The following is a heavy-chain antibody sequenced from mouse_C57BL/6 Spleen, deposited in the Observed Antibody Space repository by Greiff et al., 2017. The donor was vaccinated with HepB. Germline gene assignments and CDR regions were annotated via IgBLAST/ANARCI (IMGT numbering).Heavy chain of an antibody. Sequence: QVQLQQPGAELVMPGASVKLSCKASGYTFTSYWMHWVKQRPGQGLEWIGEIDPSDSYTNYNQKFKGKSTLTVDKSSSTAYMQLSSLTSEDSAVYYCARYDSSALDYWGQGTTLTVSS. D-gene: IGHD3-2*02. V-gene: IGHV1-69*01. CDR2: IDPSDSYT. J-gene: IGHJ2*01. CDR3: ARYDSSALDY. CDR1: GYTFTSYW.